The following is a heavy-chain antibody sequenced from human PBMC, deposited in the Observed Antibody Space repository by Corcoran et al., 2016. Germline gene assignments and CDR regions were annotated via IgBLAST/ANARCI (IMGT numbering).Heavy chain of an antibody. CDR2: VYYSGST. CDR3: ARGIKSSDAVDY. V-gene: IGHV4-39*07. J-gene: IGHJ4*02. Sequence: QLQLQESGPGLVKPSETLSLTCTVSGGSISSSTYYWVWIRQPPGKGLEWSGSVYYSGSTYYNPSLKSRVTISVDMSKNQFSLRLSSVTAADTAVYYCARGIKSSDAVDYWGQGTLVTVSS. CDR1: GGSISSSTYY. D-gene: IGHD5-12*01.